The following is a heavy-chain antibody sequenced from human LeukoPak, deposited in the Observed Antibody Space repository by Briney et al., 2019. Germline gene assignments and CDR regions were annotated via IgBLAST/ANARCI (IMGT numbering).Heavy chain of an antibody. D-gene: IGHD6-13*01. Sequence: GASVKVSCKASGYTFTGYYMHWERKAPGQGLEWMGWINPNSGGTNYAQKFQGRVTMTRDTSISTAYMELSRLRSGDTAVYYCAAAAGTWGYFDYWGQGTLVTVSS. J-gene: IGHJ4*02. CDR1: GYTFTGYY. CDR2: INPNSGGT. V-gene: IGHV1-2*02. CDR3: AAAAGTWGYFDY.